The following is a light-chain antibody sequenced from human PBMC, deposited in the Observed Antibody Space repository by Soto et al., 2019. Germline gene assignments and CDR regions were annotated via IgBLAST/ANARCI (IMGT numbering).Light chain of an antibody. J-gene: IGLJ1*01. CDR2: DVS. CDR1: SSDVGGYNY. V-gene: IGLV2-14*01. CDR3: SSYISSSPWHV. Sequence: QSALTQPASVSGSPGQSITISCTGTSSDVGGYNYVSWYQQHPGKAPKLMIYDVSNRPSGVSNRFSGSKSGNTASLTISGLQAEDEADYYCSSYISSSPWHVFGTGTKLTVL.